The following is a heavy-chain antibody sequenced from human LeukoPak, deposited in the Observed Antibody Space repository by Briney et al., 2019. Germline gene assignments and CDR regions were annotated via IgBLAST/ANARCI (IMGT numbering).Heavy chain of an antibody. V-gene: IGHV4-39*07. CDR1: GGSISSSSYY. J-gene: IGHJ6*03. CDR2: INHSGST. D-gene: IGHD6-13*01. CDR3: ARLNRGYSSPTRNYYYYMDV. Sequence: SETLSLTCTVSGGSISSSSYYWGWIRQPPGKGLEWIGEINHSGSTNYNPSLKSRVTISVDTSKNQFSLKLSSVTAADTAVYYCARLNRGYSSPTRNYYYYMDVWGKGTTVTISS.